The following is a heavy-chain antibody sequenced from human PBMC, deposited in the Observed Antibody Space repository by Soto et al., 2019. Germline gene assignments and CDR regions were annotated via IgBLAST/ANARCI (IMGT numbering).Heavy chain of an antibody. V-gene: IGHV3-30*18. CDR2: ISYDGSNK. D-gene: IGHD3-22*01. J-gene: IGHJ4*02. Sequence: GGSLRLSCAASGFTFSSYGMHWVRQAPGKGLEWVAVISYDGSNKYYADSVKGRFTISRDNSKNTLYLQMNSLRAEDTAVYYCAKALYYYDSSGYYLFDYWGQGTLVTVSS. CDR1: GFTFSSYG. CDR3: AKALYYYDSSGYYLFDY.